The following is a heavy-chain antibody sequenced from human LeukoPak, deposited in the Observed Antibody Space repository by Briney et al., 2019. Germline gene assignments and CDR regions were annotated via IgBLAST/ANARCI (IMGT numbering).Heavy chain of an antibody. V-gene: IGHV1-2*02. J-gene: IGHJ4*02. CDR1: GYTFTGYY. CDR2: INPNSGGT. Sequence: GSSVKVSCKASGYTFTGYYMHWVRQAPGQGREWMGWINPNSGGTNYAQKFQGRVTMTRDTSISTAYMELSRLRSDDTAVYYCARSDDILTGYYVDYWGQGTLVTVSS. CDR3: ARSDDILTGYYVDY. D-gene: IGHD3-9*01.